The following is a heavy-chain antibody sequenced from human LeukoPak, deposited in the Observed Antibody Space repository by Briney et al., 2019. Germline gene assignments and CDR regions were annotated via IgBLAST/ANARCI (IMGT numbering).Heavy chain of an antibody. CDR3: ARDGTGTIWFGELDC. CDR1: GFTFSDYG. J-gene: IGHJ4*02. CDR2: IWYVGSNT. V-gene: IGHV3-33*01. Sequence: PGGSLRLSCAASGFTFSDYGTHWVRQAPGKGLEWVAVIWYVGSNTYYADSVKGRFTLSLDNSRNTRYLQMNSLRAEDRAVYYCARDGTGTIWFGELDCWGRGTMVSVCS. D-gene: IGHD3-10*01.